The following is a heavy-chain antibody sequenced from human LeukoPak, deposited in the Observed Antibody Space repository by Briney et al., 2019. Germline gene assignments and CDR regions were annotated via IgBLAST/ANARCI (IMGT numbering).Heavy chain of an antibody. CDR2: IPSSGGTI. CDR3: ARDLSGRFDP. J-gene: IGHJ5*02. V-gene: IGHV3-30*03. Sequence: GGSLRLSCAASGFTFKFSFSYYGMQWVRQAPGKGLEWVSIIPSSGGTIYFADSVKVRFTISRDNSKNTLYLQMNSLRAEATAVYYCARDLSGRFDPWGQGTLVTVSS. CDR1: GFTFKFSFSYYG.